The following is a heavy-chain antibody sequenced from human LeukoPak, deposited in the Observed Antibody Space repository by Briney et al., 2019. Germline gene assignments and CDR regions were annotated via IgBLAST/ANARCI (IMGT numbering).Heavy chain of an antibody. CDR1: GGSISSGDYY. V-gene: IGHV4-31*03. J-gene: IGHJ4*02. Sequence: SETLSLTCTVSGGSISSGDYYWSWIRQHPGKGLEWIGYIYYSGSTYYNPSLKSRVTISVDRSKNQFSLKLSSVTAADTAVYYCARDGDYGGNSGLHYWGQGTLVTVSS. D-gene: IGHD4-23*01. CDR2: IYYSGST. CDR3: ARDGDYGGNSGLHY.